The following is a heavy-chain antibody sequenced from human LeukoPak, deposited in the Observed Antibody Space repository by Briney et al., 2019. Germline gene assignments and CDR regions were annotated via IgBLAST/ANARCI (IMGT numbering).Heavy chain of an antibody. Sequence: PGGSLRLSCAASGFTFSSYSTNWVRQAPGKGLEWVSSISSSSSYIYYADSVKGRFTISRDNAKNSLYLQMNSLRAEDTAVYYCARATVAGTTFNDYWGQGTLVTVSS. CDR2: ISSSSSYI. J-gene: IGHJ4*02. CDR1: GFTFSSYS. D-gene: IGHD6-19*01. V-gene: IGHV3-21*01. CDR3: ARATVAGTTFNDY.